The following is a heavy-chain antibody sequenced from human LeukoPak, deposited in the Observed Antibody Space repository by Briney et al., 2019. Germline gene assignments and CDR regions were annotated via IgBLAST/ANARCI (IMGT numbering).Heavy chain of an antibody. CDR2: ISSSGNTI. CDR3: ARTNIATPTSWYDGGTFNV. CDR1: GFTFNSYS. Sequence: QSGGSLRLSCAGSGFTFNSYSMNWVRQAPGKGPEWVSYISSSGNTIYYADSVKGRFTISRENAKSSLYLQMNSLRAGDTAVYYCARTNIATPTSWYDGGTFNVWGQGTVVTVSS. J-gene: IGHJ3*01. V-gene: IGHV3-48*01. D-gene: IGHD2-2*01.